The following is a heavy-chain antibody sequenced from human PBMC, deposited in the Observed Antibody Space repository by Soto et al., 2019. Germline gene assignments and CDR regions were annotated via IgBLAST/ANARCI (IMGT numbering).Heavy chain of an antibody. V-gene: IGHV1-69*08. CDR2: IIPILGIA. CDR1: GGTFSSYT. D-gene: IGHD2-15*01. J-gene: IGHJ4*02. CDR3: AREDHCSGGSCYAQFDY. Sequence: QVQLVQSGAEVKKPGSSVKVSCKASGGTFSSYTISWVRQAPGQGLEWMGRIIPILGIANYAQKFQGRVTITAAKSTSTAYMELSSLRSEDTAVYYCAREDHCSGGSCYAQFDYWGQGTLVTVSS.